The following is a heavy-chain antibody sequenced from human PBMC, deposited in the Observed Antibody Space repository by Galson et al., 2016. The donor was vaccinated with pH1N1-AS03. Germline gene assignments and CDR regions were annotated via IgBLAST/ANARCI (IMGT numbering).Heavy chain of an antibody. Sequence: ETLSLTCSVSDGSISSSHYYWGWIRQPPGKGPEWIGSVYYSGSTSYNPSLQSRASILADTSKNQPSLMRTSVTAADTAVYYCARHYTFTSSWKYHDLDVWGQGTTVTVAS. V-gene: IGHV4-39*01. CDR3: ARHYTFTSSWKYHDLDV. D-gene: IGHD6-13*01. J-gene: IGHJ6*02. CDR1: DGSISSSHYY. CDR2: VYYSGST.